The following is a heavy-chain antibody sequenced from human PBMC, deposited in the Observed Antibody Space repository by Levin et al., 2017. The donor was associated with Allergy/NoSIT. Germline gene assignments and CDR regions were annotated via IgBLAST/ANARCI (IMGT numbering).Heavy chain of an antibody. CDR2: ISYDGSNK. V-gene: IGHV3-30*18. CDR3: AKGGVPLH. D-gene: IGHD1-1*01. CDR1: GFTFSSYG. Sequence: GGSLRLSCAASGFTFSSYGMHWVRQAPGKGLEWVAVISYDGSNKYYADSVKGRFTISRDNSKNTLYLQMNSLRAEDTAVYYCAKGGVPLHWGQGTLVTVSS. J-gene: IGHJ4*02.